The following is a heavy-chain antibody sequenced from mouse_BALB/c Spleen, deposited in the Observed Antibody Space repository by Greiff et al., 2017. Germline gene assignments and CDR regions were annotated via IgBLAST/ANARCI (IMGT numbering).Heavy chain of an antibody. J-gene: IGHJ4*01. CDR1: GFNIKDYY. CDR2: IDPENGDT. D-gene: IGHD2-14*01. V-gene: IGHV14-4*02. CDR3: NAWGSTNAMDD. Sequence: VQLQQSGAELVRSGASVKLSCTASGFNIKDYYMHWVKQRPEQGLEWIGWIDPENGDTEYAPKFQGKATMTADTSSNTAYLQLSSLTSEDTAVYYCNAWGSTNAMDDWGQGTSVTVSS.